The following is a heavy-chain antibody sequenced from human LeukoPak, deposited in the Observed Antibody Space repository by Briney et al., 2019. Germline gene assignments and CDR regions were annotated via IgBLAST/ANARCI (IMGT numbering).Heavy chain of an antibody. V-gene: IGHV4-61*02. CDR1: GGSISSGSYY. D-gene: IGHD3-10*01. CDR2: IFTSGST. J-gene: IGHJ6*03. Sequence: SETLSLTCTVSGGSISSGSYYWSWIRQPAGKGLEWIGRIFTSGSTKYNPSLKSRVTISVDTSKNQFSLKLSSVTAADTAVYYCAREGKITMVRGVIRYYYMDVWGKGTTVTISS. CDR3: AREGKITMVRGVIRYYYMDV.